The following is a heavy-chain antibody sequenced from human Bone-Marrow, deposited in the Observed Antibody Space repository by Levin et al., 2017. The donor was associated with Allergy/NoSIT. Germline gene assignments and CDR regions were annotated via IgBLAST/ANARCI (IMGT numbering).Heavy chain of an antibody. D-gene: IGHD3-9*01. CDR2: IYYTGST. J-gene: IGHJ4*02. Sequence: PSETLSLTCNVSGGSISSADYYWSWIRQSPGGDLEWIGYIYYTGSTYYNPSLRSRVTMSLDTSKNQFSLKLQSVTAPDTAVYYCVRDVYPSSWRVFDSVWGQGTLVTVSS. V-gene: IGHV4-30-4*01. CDR1: GGSISSADYY. CDR3: VRDVYPSSWRVFDSV.